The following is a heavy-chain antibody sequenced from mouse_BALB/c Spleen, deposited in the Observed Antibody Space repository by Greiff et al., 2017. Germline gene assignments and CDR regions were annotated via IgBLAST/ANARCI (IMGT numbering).Heavy chain of an antibody. J-gene: IGHJ3*01. V-gene: IGHV5-6-4*01. CDR3: TREGMGYDEGTWFAY. CDR2: ISSGGSYT. Sequence: DVMLVESGGGLVKPGGSLKLSCAASGFTFSSYTMSWVRQTPEKRLEWVATISSGGSYTYYPDSVKGRFTISRDNAKNTLYLQMSSLKSEDTAMYYCTREGMGYDEGTWFAYWGQGTLVTVSA. CDR1: GFTFSSYT. D-gene: IGHD2-14*01.